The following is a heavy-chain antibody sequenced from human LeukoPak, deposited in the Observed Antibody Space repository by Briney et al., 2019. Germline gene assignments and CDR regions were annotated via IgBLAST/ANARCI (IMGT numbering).Heavy chain of an antibody. Sequence: PGGSLRLSCVASGFTFSRYAMSWVRQAPGKGLEWVSVISAFGETTYYADSVQGRFTISRDNSKNTVYLQMNSLRAEDTAVYFCARVGALSSSWLLYWGQGTLVTVSS. CDR2: ISAFGETT. D-gene: IGHD6-13*01. J-gene: IGHJ4*02. CDR1: GFTFSRYA. V-gene: IGHV3-23*01. CDR3: ARVGALSSSWLLY.